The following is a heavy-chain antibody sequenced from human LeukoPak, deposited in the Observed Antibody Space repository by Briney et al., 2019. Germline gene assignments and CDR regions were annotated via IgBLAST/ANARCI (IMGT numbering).Heavy chain of an antibody. CDR2: IIPIFGTA. Sequence: GASVQVSCKASGGTFSSYAISWVRQAPGQGLEWMGGIIPIFGTANYAQKFQGRVTITTDESTSTAYMELSSLRSEDTAVYYCARVLYSSGWYFDYWGRGTLVTVSS. V-gene: IGHV1-69*05. D-gene: IGHD6-19*01. J-gene: IGHJ4*02. CDR1: GGTFSSYA. CDR3: ARVLYSSGWYFDY.